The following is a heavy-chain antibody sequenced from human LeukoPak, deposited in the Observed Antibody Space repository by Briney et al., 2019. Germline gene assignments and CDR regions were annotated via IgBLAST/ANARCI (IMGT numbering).Heavy chain of an antibody. CDR1: GGTFSSYA. Sequence: SVKVSCKASGGTFSSYAISWVRQAPGQGLEWMGGIIPIFGTANYAQKFQGRVTITTDESTSTAYMELSSLRSEDTAVYYCARAAGGPEWLVRYYYYYMDVWGKGTTVTVSS. CDR3: ARAAGGPEWLVRYYYYYMDV. CDR2: IIPIFGTA. J-gene: IGHJ6*03. V-gene: IGHV1-69*05. D-gene: IGHD3-3*01.